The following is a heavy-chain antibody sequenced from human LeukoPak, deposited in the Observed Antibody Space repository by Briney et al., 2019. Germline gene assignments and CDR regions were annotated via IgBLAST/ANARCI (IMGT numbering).Heavy chain of an antibody. CDR1: GFTFSSYA. V-gene: IGHV3-23*01. D-gene: IGHD5-12*01. CDR3: ARVATSYNYYGMDV. J-gene: IGHJ6*02. CDR2: ISGSGGST. Sequence: GGSLRLSCAASGFTFSSYAMSWVRQAPGKGLEWVSAISGSGGSTYYADSVKGRFTISRDNSKNTLYLQMNSLRAEDTAVYYCARVATSYNYYGMDVWGQGTTVTVSS.